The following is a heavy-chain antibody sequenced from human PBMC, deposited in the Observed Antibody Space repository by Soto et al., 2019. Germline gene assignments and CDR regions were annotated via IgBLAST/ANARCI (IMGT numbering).Heavy chain of an antibody. D-gene: IGHD3-16*01. J-gene: IGHJ6*03. V-gene: IGHV4-59*08. CDR1: GGSISSYY. CDR2: ISYRGST. Sequence: SETLSLTCTVSGGSISSYYWIWIRQPPGKGLEWIGYISYRGSTNYSPSLKSRVTISIDTSKNQFSLKLSSVTAADTAVYYCARHFARSYYYMDVWGKGITVTVSS. CDR3: ARHFARSYYYMDV.